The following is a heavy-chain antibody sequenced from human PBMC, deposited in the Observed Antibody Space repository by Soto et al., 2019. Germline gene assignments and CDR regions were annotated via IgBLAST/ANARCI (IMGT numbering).Heavy chain of an antibody. CDR2: ISSSSSTI. J-gene: IGHJ6*02. Sequence: HPGGSLRLSCAASGFTFSSYSMNWVRQAPGKGLEWVSYISSSSSTIYYADSVKGRFTISRDNAKNSLYLQMNSLRDEDTAVYYCASDSSGSNYYYGMDVWGQGTTVTVSS. D-gene: IGHD3-22*01. V-gene: IGHV3-48*02. CDR1: GFTFSSYS. CDR3: ASDSSGSNYYYGMDV.